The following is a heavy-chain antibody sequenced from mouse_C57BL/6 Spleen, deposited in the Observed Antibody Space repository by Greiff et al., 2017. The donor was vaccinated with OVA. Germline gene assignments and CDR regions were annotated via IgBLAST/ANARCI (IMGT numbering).Heavy chain of an antibody. V-gene: IGHV1-64*01. CDR2: IHPNSGST. CDR3: ARGVTAYAMDY. Sequence: VQLQQPGAELVKPGASVKLSCKASGYTFTSYWMHWVKQRPGQGLEWIGIIHPNSGSTNYNEKFKSKATLTVDKSSSTAYMQLSSLTSEDSAVYYCARGVTAYAMDYWGQGTSVTVSS. CDR1: GYTFTSYW. D-gene: IGHD2-1*01. J-gene: IGHJ4*01.